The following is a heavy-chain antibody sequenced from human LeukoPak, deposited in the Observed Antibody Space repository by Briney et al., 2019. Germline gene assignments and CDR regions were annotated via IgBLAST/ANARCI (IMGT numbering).Heavy chain of an antibody. Sequence: ASVRVSCKASGYTFTGYYMHWVRQAPGQGLEWMGWINPNSGDTNYAQKFQGRVTMARDTSINTAYMELSRLTSDDTAVYHCARDGRGGLSADYWSQGTLVTVSS. CDR3: ARDGRGGLSADY. D-gene: IGHD3-10*01. J-gene: IGHJ4*02. CDR2: INPNSGDT. V-gene: IGHV1-2*02. CDR1: GYTFTGYY.